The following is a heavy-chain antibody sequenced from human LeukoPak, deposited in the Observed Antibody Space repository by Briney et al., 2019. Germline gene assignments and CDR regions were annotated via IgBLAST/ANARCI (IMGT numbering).Heavy chain of an antibody. CDR3: ARYSGSPAYYYYGMDV. CDR1: GYTFTSYG. CDR2: ISAYNGNT. J-gene: IGHJ6*02. V-gene: IGHV1-18*01. D-gene: IGHD1-26*01. Sequence: ASVKVSCKASGYTFTSYGISWVRQAPGQGLEWMGWISAYNGNTNYAQKLRGRVTMTTDTSTSTAYMELRSLRSDDTAVYYCARYSGSPAYYYYGMDVWGQGTTVTVSS.